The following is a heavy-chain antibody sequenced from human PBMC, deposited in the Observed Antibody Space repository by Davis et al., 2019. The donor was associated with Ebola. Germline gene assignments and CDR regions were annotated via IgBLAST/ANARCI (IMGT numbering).Heavy chain of an antibody. CDR3: AKYIGRALDY. D-gene: IGHD2-15*01. J-gene: IGHJ4*02. CDR1: GFTFSGYT. V-gene: IGHV3-30*18. Sequence: GGSLRLSCAASGFTFSGYTMNWVRQAPGKGLEWVAVISYDGSNKYYADSVKDRFTISRDNSKNTLYLQVSSLRAEDTAVYYCAKYIGRALDYWGQGTLVTVSS. CDR2: ISYDGSNK.